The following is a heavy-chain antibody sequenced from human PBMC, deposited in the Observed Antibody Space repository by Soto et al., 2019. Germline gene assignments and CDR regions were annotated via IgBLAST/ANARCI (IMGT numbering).Heavy chain of an antibody. D-gene: IGHD1-1*01. CDR1: GGTFCSYT. Sequence: VQLVQSGAEVKKPGSSVKVSCKASGGTFCSYTISWVRQAPGRGLEWMGRIIPILGIANYAQKFQGRVTITADKSTSTAYMELSSLRSEDTAVYYCASLVWNDDPDAFYIWGQGTMVTVSS. V-gene: IGHV1-69*02. CDR2: IIPILGIA. CDR3: ASLVWNDDPDAFYI. J-gene: IGHJ3*02.